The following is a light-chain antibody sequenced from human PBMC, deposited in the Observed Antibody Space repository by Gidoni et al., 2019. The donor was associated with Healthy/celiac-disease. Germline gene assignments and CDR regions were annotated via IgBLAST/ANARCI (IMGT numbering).Light chain of an antibody. Sequence: IQLTHSPSSLSASVGDRVTITCRASQSISSYLYWYQQKPGKAPKLLIYAASSLQSGVPSRFSGSGSGTDFTLTISSLQPEDFATYYCQQSYSTPWTFGQGTKVEIK. CDR3: QQSYSTPWT. J-gene: IGKJ1*01. CDR1: QSISSY. V-gene: IGKV1-39*01. CDR2: AAS.